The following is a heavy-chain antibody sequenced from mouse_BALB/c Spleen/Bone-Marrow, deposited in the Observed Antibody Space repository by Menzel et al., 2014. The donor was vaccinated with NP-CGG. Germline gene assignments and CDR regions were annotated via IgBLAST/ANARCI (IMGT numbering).Heavy chain of an antibody. Sequence: VQLVESGAELVRPGASVTLSCKASDYTFTDYEMHWLKQTPVHGLEWIGAIDPETGGTAYNQKFKGRATLTTDKSSSTAYMELRSLTSEDSAVYYCTRLDSSGYGAYWGQGTLVTVSA. CDR2: IDPETGGT. CDR1: DYTFTDYE. V-gene: IGHV1-15*01. CDR3: TRLDSSGYGAY. J-gene: IGHJ3*01. D-gene: IGHD3-2*01.